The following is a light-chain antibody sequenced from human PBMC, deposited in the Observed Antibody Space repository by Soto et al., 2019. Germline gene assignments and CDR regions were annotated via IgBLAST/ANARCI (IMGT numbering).Light chain of an antibody. CDR2: GAS. CDR3: HQYGSSPFT. Sequence: EIALTQSPGTLSLSPGERATLSCRASQSVSSSYLAWYQQKPGQAPRLLIYGASSRATGIPDRFSGSGSGTDFTLTISRLEPEDFAVYYCHQYGSSPFTFGPGTKVDIK. CDR1: QSVSSSY. J-gene: IGKJ3*01. V-gene: IGKV3-20*01.